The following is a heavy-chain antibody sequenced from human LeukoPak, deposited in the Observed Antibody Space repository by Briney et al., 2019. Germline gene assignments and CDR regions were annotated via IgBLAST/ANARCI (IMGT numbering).Heavy chain of an antibody. CDR3: AKDFPHYYEVPHGMDV. CDR1: GFAFSDFW. Sequence: GGSLRLSCAASGFAFSDFWMSWVRQAPGKGLEWVANIRHDGNAKNYVPSVRGRFTISRDDAKNSLYLQMNGLRVEDTAIYYCAKDFPHYYEVPHGMDVWGQGTTVTV. V-gene: IGHV3-7*03. J-gene: IGHJ6*02. D-gene: IGHD3-22*01. CDR2: IRHDGNAK.